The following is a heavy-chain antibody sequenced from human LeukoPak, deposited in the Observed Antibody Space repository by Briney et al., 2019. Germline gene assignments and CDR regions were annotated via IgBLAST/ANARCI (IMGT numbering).Heavy chain of an antibody. CDR1: GGSISSSSYY. CDR2: IYYSGST. V-gene: IGHV4-61*01. D-gene: IGHD3-10*01. J-gene: IGHJ6*04. Sequence: PSETLSLTCTVSGGSISSSSYYWSWIRQPPGKGLEWIGYIYYSGSTNYNPSLKSRVTISVDTSKNQFSLKLSSVTAADTAVYYCARVYYYGSPTMDVWGKGTTVTISS. CDR3: ARVYYYGSPTMDV.